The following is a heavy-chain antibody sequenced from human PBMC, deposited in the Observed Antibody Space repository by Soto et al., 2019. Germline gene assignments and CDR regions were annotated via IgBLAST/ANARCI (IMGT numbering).Heavy chain of an antibody. CDR3: ARDEGTLPPYYFDY. CDR2: INPSGGST. CDR1: VYTFTSYY. J-gene: IGHJ4*02. Sequence: XSVKVFCKASVYTFTSYYMHWVRQAPGQGLEWMGIINPSGGSTSYAQKFQGRVTMTRDTSTSTVYMELSSLRSEDTAVYYCARDEGTLPPYYFDYWGQGTLVTVSS. V-gene: IGHV1-46*01. D-gene: IGHD1-1*01.